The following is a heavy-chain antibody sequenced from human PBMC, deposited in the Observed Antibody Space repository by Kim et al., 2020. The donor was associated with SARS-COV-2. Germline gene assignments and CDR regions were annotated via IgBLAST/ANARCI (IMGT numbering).Heavy chain of an antibody. CDR2: INTNTGNP. J-gene: IGHJ6*02. Sequence: ASVKVSCKASGYTFTSYAMNWVRQAPGQGLEWMGWINTNTGNPTYAQGFTGRFVFSLDTSVSTAYLQISSLKAEDTAVYYCARAPRLLWFGELLSYYYYGMDVWGQGTTVTVSS. CDR3: ARAPRLLWFGELLSYYYYGMDV. CDR1: GYTFTSYA. V-gene: IGHV7-4-1*02. D-gene: IGHD3-10*01.